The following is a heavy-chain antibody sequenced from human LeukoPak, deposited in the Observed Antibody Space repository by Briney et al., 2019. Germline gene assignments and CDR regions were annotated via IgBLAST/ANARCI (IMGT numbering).Heavy chain of an antibody. CDR3: AGYNCTTTTCYTGGFDY. J-gene: IGHJ4*02. Sequence: GESLRLSCAASGFTFSNYAVSWVRQAPGKGLEWVSAISLSAISTYYADSVKGRFTISRDDSKSTVYLQMNSLRAEDTAVYYCAGYNCTTTTCYTGGFDYWGQGTLVTVSS. CDR2: ISLSAIST. V-gene: IGHV3-23*01. D-gene: IGHD2-2*02. CDR1: GFTFSNYA.